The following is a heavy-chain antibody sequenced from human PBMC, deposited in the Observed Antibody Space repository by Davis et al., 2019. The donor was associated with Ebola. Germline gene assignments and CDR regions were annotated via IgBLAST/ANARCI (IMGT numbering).Heavy chain of an antibody. Sequence: PGGSLRLSCAASGFTFTAYAMSWVRQAPGKGLEWVANIQEDGTEKYYVDSVKGRFTISRDNAKSSLYLQMNSLRAEDTAVYYCARGGQQYSFFDYWGQGSLVTVSS. V-gene: IGHV3-7*01. D-gene: IGHD2-15*01. CDR2: IQEDGTEK. CDR1: GFTFTAYA. J-gene: IGHJ4*02. CDR3: ARGGQQYSFFDY.